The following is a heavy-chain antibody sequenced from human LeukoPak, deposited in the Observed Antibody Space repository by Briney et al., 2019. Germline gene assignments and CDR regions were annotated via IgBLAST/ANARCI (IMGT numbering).Heavy chain of an antibody. CDR1: GGSSSTYY. Sequence: SETLSLTCTVSGGSSSTYYWTWTRQTPGKGLEWIGNIHTSGSTDYNPSLKSRVTMSIDTSKNQFSLRLSSVTAADTAVYYCARPGQSSWWVYFNYWGQGTLVTVSS. D-gene: IGHD2-15*01. CDR2: IHTSGST. CDR3: ARPGQSSWWVYFNY. J-gene: IGHJ4*02. V-gene: IGHV4-4*09.